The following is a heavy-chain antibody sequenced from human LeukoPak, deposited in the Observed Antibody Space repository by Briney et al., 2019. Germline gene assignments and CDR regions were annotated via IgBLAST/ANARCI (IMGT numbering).Heavy chain of an antibody. J-gene: IGHJ4*02. Sequence: GGSLRLSCAASGFTFSSYGMHWVRQAPGKGLEWVAVISHDGSNKYYADSVKGRFTISRDNSKNTLYLQMNSLRAEDTAVYYCANGRYSSGWYYFDYWGQGTLVTVSS. D-gene: IGHD6-19*01. CDR2: ISHDGSNK. CDR1: GFTFSSYG. CDR3: ANGRYSSGWYYFDY. V-gene: IGHV3-30*18.